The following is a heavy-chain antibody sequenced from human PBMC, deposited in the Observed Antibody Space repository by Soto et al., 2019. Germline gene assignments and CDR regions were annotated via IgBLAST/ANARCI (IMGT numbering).Heavy chain of an antibody. CDR2: IYYSGST. CDR1: GGSISSGGYY. V-gene: IGHV4-31*03. Sequence: SETLSLTCTVSGGSISSGGYYWRCIRQHPGKGLEWIGYIYYSGSTYYNPSLKSRVTISVDTPKNQFSLKLSSVTAADTAVYYCATKRGWLQYDYWGQGTLVTVAS. CDR3: ATKRGWLQYDY. D-gene: IGHD4-4*01. J-gene: IGHJ4*02.